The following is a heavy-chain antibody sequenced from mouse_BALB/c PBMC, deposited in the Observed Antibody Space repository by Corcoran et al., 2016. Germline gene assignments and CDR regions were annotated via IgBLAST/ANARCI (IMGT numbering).Heavy chain of an antibody. V-gene: IGHV14-3*02. CDR1: GFNIKDTY. CDR3: ARMSFYAMDY. CDR2: IDPANGNT. J-gene: IGHJ4*01. Sequence: EVQLQQSGAELVKPGASVKLSCTASGFNIKDTYMHWVKQRPEQGLEWIGRIDPANGNTKYDPKFQGKATITADTSSNTAYLQLSSLTSDDTAVYYCARMSFYAMDYWGQGTSVTVSS.